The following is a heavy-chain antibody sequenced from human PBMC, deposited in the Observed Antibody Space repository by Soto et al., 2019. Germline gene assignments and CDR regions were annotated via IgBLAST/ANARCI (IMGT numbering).Heavy chain of an antibody. Sequence: GESLKISCKGSGYSFTSYWIGWVRQMPGKGLEWMGIIYPGDSDTRYSPSFQGQVTISADKSISTAYLQWSSLKASDTAMYYCARRILYDNSGYYPHDAFDIWSQGTMVTVSS. J-gene: IGHJ3*02. V-gene: IGHV5-51*01. CDR1: GYSFTSYW. D-gene: IGHD3-22*01. CDR3: ARRILYDNSGYYPHDAFDI. CDR2: IYPGDSDT.